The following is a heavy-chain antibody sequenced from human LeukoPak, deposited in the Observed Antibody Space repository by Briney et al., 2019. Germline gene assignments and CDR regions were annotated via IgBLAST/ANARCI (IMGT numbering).Heavy chain of an antibody. CDR2: MNPNSGNT. CDR1: GYTSTSYD. V-gene: IGHV1-8*01. J-gene: IGHJ3*02. CDR3: ASPLKIQGAFDI. D-gene: IGHD5-18*01. Sequence: GASVKVSCKASGYTSTSYDINWVRQATGQGLEWMGWMNPNSGNTGYAQKFQGRVTMTRNTSISTAYMELSSLRSEDTAVYYCASPLKIQGAFDIWGQGTMVTVSS.